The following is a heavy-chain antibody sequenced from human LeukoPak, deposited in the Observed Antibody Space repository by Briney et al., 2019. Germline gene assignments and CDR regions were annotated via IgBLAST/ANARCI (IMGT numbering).Heavy chain of an antibody. CDR2: IYSSGII. CDR3: ARDTGKSGYPDY. Sequence: SETLSLTCTVSGGSISSYYWSWIRQPAGKAPEWIGRIYSSGIINYNPSLKSRVTMSLDNSKNQLSLKLSYETAADTAVYYCARDTGKSGYPDYWGQGTLVTVSS. V-gene: IGHV4-4*07. D-gene: IGHD3-3*01. J-gene: IGHJ4*02. CDR1: GGSISSYY.